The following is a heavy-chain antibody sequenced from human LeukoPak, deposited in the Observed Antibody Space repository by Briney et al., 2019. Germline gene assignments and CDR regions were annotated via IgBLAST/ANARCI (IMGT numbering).Heavy chain of an antibody. CDR1: GFTFSSYA. Sequence: GGSLRLSCAASGFTFSSYAMSWVRQAPGKGLEGVSAISGSGGSTYYADSEKGRFTISRENSKNTLYLLMNSLRAEDTAVYYCAKVLRLRGHFDYWGQGTLVTVSS. CDR2: ISGSGGST. V-gene: IGHV3-23*01. CDR3: AKVLRLRGHFDY. J-gene: IGHJ4*02. D-gene: IGHD5-18*01.